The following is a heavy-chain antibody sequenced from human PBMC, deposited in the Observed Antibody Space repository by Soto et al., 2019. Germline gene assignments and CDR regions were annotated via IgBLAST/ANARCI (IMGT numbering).Heavy chain of an antibody. D-gene: IGHD1-26*01. CDR1: GGSISSYY. J-gene: IGHJ4*02. CDR3: ARALLVGAYYFDY. Sequence: SETLSLTCTVSGGSISSYYWSWIRQPPGKGLEWIGYIYYSGSTNYNPSIKSRVTISVDTSKNQFSLKLSSVTAADTAVYYCARALLVGAYYFDYWGQGTLVTVSS. V-gene: IGHV4-59*01. CDR2: IYYSGST.